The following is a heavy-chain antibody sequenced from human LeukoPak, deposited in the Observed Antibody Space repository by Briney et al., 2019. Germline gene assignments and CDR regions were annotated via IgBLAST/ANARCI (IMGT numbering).Heavy chain of an antibody. D-gene: IGHD5-18*01. Sequence: GGSLRLSCAASGFTFSSYWMTWVRQAPGKGLEWVANIKQDGSEKFYVDSVKGRFTISRDNAKNSLYLQMNSLRADDTAVYYCAREDSVRDYWGQGTLVTVSS. V-gene: IGHV3-7*01. J-gene: IGHJ4*02. CDR2: IKQDGSEK. CDR3: AREDSVRDY. CDR1: GFTFSSYW.